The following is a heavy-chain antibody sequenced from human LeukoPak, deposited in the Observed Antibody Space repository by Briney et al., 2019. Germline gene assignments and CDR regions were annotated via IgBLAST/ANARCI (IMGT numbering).Heavy chain of an antibody. Sequence: SETLSLTCTVSGGSISSYYWSWIRQPAGKGLEWIGRIYTSGTTHYNPSLKSRVTMSVDTSKNQFSLKLSSVTAADTAVYYCARESAMVRGVIIDYWGQGTLVTVSS. CDR3: ARESAMVRGVIIDY. J-gene: IGHJ4*02. V-gene: IGHV4-4*07. CDR1: GGSISSYY. CDR2: IYTSGTT. D-gene: IGHD3-10*01.